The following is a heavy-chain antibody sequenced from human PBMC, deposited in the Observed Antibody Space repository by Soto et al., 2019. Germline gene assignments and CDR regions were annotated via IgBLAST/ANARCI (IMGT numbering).Heavy chain of an antibody. CDR2: INAGNGNT. D-gene: IGHD3-22*01. Sequence: GPGKVTCKACGYTFTSYAIHWVRQAPGQRLEWMGWINAGNGNTKYAQKLQGRVTMTTDTSTSTAYMELRSLRSDDTAVYYCVRWYYYDSSAHQGFPWGQGALVTVSS. V-gene: IGHV1-3*01. CDR3: VRWYYYDSSAHQGFP. CDR1: GYTFTSYA. J-gene: IGHJ5*02.